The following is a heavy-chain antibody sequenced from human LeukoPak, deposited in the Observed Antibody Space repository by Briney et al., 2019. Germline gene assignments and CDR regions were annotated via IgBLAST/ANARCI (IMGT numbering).Heavy chain of an antibody. Sequence: ASVKVSCKASGYTFTSYYMHWVRQAPGQGLKWMGIIYPSGGSTTYAQKFQGRVTMTRDMSTSTVYMELSSLRSEDTAVYYCARDVSGSYGWFDPWGQGTQVTVSS. J-gene: IGHJ5*02. CDR3: ARDVSGSYGWFDP. CDR2: IYPSGGST. D-gene: IGHD1-26*01. CDR1: GYTFTSYY. V-gene: IGHV1-46*01.